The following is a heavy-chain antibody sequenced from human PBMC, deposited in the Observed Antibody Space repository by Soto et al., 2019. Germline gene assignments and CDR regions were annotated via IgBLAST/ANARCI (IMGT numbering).Heavy chain of an antibody. CDR2: INPMFNST. CDR1: GGTFDHAA. D-gene: IGHD3-9*01. V-gene: IGHV1-69*01. J-gene: IGHJ4*02. CDR3: ARQIFAADY. Sequence: QVQLVQSGAEVKKPGSSVKVSCEAPGGTFDHAAITWVRQAPGQGLEWVGGINPMFNSTHYAQKFQGRVTITADAVTSTAFMGLRGLTSDDTAVYYCARQIFAADYWGQGPLLVVSS.